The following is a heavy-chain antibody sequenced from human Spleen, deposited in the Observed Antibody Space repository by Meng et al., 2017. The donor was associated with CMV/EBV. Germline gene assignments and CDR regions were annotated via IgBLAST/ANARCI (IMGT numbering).Heavy chain of an antibody. CDR2: INPNSVGT. CDR1: GYTFSGYY. CDR3: ASVNND. D-gene: IGHD2-8*01. V-gene: IGHV1-2*02. Sequence: QVQPVDARAEVKSPGASVQVSCKASGYTFSGYYMHWVRQAPGQGLEWMGWINPNSVGTNYAQKFQGRVTMTRDTSISTAYMELSRLRSDDTAVYYCASVNNDWGQGTLVTVSS. J-gene: IGHJ4*02.